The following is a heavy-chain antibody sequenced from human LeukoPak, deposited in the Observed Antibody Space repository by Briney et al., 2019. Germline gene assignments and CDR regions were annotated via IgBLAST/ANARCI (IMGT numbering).Heavy chain of an antibody. CDR3: ARVGARLGAFDI. J-gene: IGHJ3*02. V-gene: IGHV3-30*03. CDR2: ISYDGSNK. D-gene: IGHD6-25*01. Sequence: PGGSLRLSCAASGFTFSNFGIHWVRQAPGKGLEWVAVISYDGSNKYYADSVKGRFTISRDNSKNTLYVQMNSLRAEDTAVYYCARVGARLGAFDIWGQGTMVTVSS. CDR1: GFTFSNFG.